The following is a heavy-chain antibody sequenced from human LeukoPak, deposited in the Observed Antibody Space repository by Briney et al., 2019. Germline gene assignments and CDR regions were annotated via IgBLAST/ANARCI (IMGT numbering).Heavy chain of an antibody. CDR1: GFTFSSYG. D-gene: IGHD3-22*01. V-gene: IGHV3-23*01. CDR2: ISGRGGST. CDR3: ARSYYGRNLYYFDY. J-gene: IGHJ4*02. Sequence: GGSLRLSCAASGFTFSSYGMSWVRQAPGKGLEWVSAISGRGGSTYYADSVKGRFTLSRDNSKSTLYLQMNRLRSEDTAVYYCARSYYGRNLYYFDYWGQGTLVTVSS.